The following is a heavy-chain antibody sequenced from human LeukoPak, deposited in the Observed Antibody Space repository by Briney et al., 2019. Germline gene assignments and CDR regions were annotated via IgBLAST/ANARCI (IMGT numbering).Heavy chain of an antibody. CDR2: ISYDGSNK. Sequence: PGGSLRLSCAASGFTFSSYAMHWVRQAPGKGLEWVAVISYDGSNKYYADSVKGRFTISRDNSKNTLYLQMNSLRAEDTAVYYCARDLGYNWNDVWFDPWGQGTLVTVSS. CDR1: GFTFSSYA. J-gene: IGHJ5*02. V-gene: IGHV3-30*04. CDR3: ARDLGYNWNDVWFDP. D-gene: IGHD1-20*01.